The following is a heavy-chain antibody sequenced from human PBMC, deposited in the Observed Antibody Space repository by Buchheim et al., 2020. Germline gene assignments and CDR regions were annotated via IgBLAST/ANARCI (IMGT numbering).Heavy chain of an antibody. J-gene: IGHJ6*03. CDR1: GFTFSSYA. D-gene: IGHD3-3*01. CDR2: ISGSGGST. V-gene: IGHV3-23*01. Sequence: EVQLLESGGGLVQPGGSLRLSCAASGFTFSSYAMSWVRQAPGKGLEWVSAISGSGGSTYYADSVKGRFTISRDNSKKTLYLQMNSLRAEDTAVYYCAKVYDDDFCSGYYHNYYYYMDVWGKGTT. CDR3: AKVYDDDFCSGYYHNYYYYMDV.